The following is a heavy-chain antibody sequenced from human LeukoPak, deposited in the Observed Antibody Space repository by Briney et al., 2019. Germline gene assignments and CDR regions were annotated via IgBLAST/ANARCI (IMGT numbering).Heavy chain of an antibody. V-gene: IGHV3-48*01. Sequence: SVTGRFTISRDNAKNSLYLQMNSLRAEDTAVYYCARGTLYSSGWDKFDYWGQGTLVTVSS. D-gene: IGHD6-19*01. J-gene: IGHJ4*02. CDR3: ARGTLYSSGWDKFDY.